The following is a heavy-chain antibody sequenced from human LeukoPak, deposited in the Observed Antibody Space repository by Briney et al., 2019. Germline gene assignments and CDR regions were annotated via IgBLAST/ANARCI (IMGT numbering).Heavy chain of an antibody. D-gene: IGHD2-15*01. J-gene: IGHJ4*02. CDR2: ISHSGGA. CDR1: GGSLSSYY. CDR3: AKDPPCSGGTCYGYFES. Sequence: SETLSLTCAVYGGSLSSYYWTWVRQPPGKGLEWIGEISHSGGANYSPSLKSRVTISLDTSKNQFSLRLTSVTAADTAVYYCAKDPPCSGGTCYGYFESWGQGTLVTVSS. V-gene: IGHV4-34*01.